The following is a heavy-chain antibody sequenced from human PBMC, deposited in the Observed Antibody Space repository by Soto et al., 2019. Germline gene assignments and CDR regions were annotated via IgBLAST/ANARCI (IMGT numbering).Heavy chain of an antibody. Sequence: EVQLLESGGGLVQPGGSLRLSCAASGFTFSNYAVTWVRQAPGKGLEWVSTISGSGGSTYYADSVKGRFTISRDNSKNTLYFQINSLRAEDTAVYYCAKDQGSSWYEIDYWGQGTMVTVAS. D-gene: IGHD6-13*01. CDR2: ISGSGGST. V-gene: IGHV3-23*01. CDR3: AKDQGSSWYEIDY. CDR1: GFTFSNYA. J-gene: IGHJ4*02.